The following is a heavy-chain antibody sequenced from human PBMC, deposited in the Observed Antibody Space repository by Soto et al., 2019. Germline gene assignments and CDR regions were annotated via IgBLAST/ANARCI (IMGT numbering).Heavy chain of an antibody. V-gene: IGHV3-23*01. CDR2: ISGSGGSK. J-gene: IGHJ6*02. CDR3: AKVGRKQPAYGMDV. Sequence: GGSLRLSCAASGFTFSSYAMSWVRQAPGKGLERVSAISGSGGSKYYADYVKGRFTISRDNSKNTLYLQMNSLRAEDTAVYYCAKVGRKQPAYGMDVWGQGNTVTASS. CDR1: GFTFSSYA. D-gene: IGHD6-13*01.